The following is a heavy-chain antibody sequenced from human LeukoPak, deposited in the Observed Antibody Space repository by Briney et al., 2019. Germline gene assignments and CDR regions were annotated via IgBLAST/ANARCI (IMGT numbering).Heavy chain of an antibody. Sequence: GGSLRLSCAASGFTFDDYGMSWVRPGPGKGVEWVSGINWDGGSTGYADSVKGRFTISRDNARNSLYLQMNSLRAEDTALYYCARDYDSSGYSDAFDIWGQGTMVTVSS. J-gene: IGHJ3*02. CDR2: INWDGGST. CDR3: ARDYDSSGYSDAFDI. V-gene: IGHV3-20*04. D-gene: IGHD3-22*01. CDR1: GFTFDDYG.